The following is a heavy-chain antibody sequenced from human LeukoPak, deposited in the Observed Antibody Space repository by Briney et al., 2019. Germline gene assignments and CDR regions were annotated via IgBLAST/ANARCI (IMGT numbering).Heavy chain of an antibody. J-gene: IGHJ4*02. CDR3: ARDRGRDGYIFDY. CDR1: GYTFTGYY. D-gene: IGHD5-24*01. CDR2: INPNSGGT. V-gene: IGHV1-2*02. Sequence: ASVKVSCKASGYTFTGYYMHWVRQAPGQGLEWMGWINPNSGGTNYAQKFQGRVTMTRDTSISTAYMELSRLRPDDTAVYYCARDRGRDGYIFDYWGQGTLVTVSS.